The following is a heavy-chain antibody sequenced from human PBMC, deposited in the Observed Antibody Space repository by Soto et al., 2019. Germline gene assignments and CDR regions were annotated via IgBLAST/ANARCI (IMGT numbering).Heavy chain of an antibody. J-gene: IGHJ4*02. CDR3: GRVVEGATRHTDFDS. Sequence: SETLSLTCAVSGGSIHNSHSFWGWIRQPPGKGLEFIGSVYYSGGAYYNPSLESRVTVSVDPSKNQFSLRLNSVTAADTAVYYCGRVVEGATRHTDFDSWGPGTLVTVPQ. CDR1: GGSIHNSHSF. D-gene: IGHD2-15*01. V-gene: IGHV4-39*01. CDR2: VYYSGGA.